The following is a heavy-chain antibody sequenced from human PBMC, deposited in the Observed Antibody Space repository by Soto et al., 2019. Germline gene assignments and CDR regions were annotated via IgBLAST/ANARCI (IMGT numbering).Heavy chain of an antibody. J-gene: IGHJ6*02. Sequence: GGSLRLSCAASGFTFDDYAMHWVRQAPGKGLEWVSGISWNSGSIGYADSVKGRFTISRDNAKNSLYLHMNSLRAEVTALYYCAKDQAVAGTYYYYGMDVWGQGTTVTVSS. D-gene: IGHD6-19*01. CDR1: GFTFDDYA. V-gene: IGHV3-9*01. CDR2: ISWNSGSI. CDR3: AKDQAVAGTYYYYGMDV.